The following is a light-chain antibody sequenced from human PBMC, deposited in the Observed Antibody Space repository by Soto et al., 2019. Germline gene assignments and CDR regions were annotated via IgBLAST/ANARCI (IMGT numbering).Light chain of an antibody. Sequence: QSVLTQSPSASGTPGQRVTISCSGTSSNIGTNYVYWYQQLPGTAPKVLIYSNDKRPSGVPDRFSGSKSGTSASLAISGLRSEDEAEYYCAAWDDSLSGPLFGGGTKVTV. J-gene: IGLJ2*01. CDR1: SSNIGTNY. CDR3: AAWDDSLSGPL. CDR2: SND. V-gene: IGLV1-47*01.